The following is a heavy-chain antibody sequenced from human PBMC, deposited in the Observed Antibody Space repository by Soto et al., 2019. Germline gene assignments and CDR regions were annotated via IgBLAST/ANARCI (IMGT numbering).Heavy chain of an antibody. J-gene: IGHJ6*02. CDR1: GGSISSSSYY. CDR2: IYYSGST. D-gene: IGHD3-10*01. Sequence: SETLSLTCTVSGGSISSSSYYWGWIRQPPGKGLEWIGSIYYSGSTYYNPSLKSRVTISVDTSKNQFSLKLSSVTAADTAVYYCARLAMVRGVTYNPRYYYGMDVWRQGTTVTVSS. CDR3: ARLAMVRGVTYNPRYYYGMDV. V-gene: IGHV4-39*01.